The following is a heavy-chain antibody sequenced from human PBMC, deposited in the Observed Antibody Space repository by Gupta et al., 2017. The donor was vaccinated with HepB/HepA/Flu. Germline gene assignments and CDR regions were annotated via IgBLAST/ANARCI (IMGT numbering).Heavy chain of an antibody. J-gene: IGHJ1*01. CDR2: MNHNNGGT. CDR3: AREPRPIGNVAFGSGDYED. CDR1: GYIFMGYY. Sequence: QVHLVQSGAEVKNPGASVRVSCKASGYIFMGYYLHWVRQAPGQGPEWMGWMNHNNGGTEDAQQFRARVSMTRDTSISTAYMELNRLTSDDSAVYYCAREPRPIGNVAFGSGDYEDWGQGTRVTVSS. V-gene: IGHV1-2*02. D-gene: IGHD3-3*01.